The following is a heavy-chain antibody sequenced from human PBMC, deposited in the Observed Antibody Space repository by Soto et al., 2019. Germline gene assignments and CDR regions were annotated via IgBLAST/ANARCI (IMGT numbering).Heavy chain of an antibody. Sequence: PSETLSLTCTVSGGSISDDYWSWIRQPPGKGLEWIGYIYYSGSTNYNPSLKSRVTISVDTSKNQFSLKLSSVTAADTAVYYCERGIEGWYQGRYYYGMDVWGQGTTVTVSS. J-gene: IGHJ6*02. D-gene: IGHD6-19*01. CDR2: IYYSGST. CDR1: GGSISDDY. V-gene: IGHV4-59*01. CDR3: ERGIEGWYQGRYYYGMDV.